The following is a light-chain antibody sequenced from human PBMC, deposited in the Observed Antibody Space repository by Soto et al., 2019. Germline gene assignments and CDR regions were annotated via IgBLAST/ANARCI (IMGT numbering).Light chain of an antibody. CDR1: QYIHNR. Sequence: EIVLTQSPATLSSFPGDRVTLSCRARQYIHNRLAWYQHRPGQAPRLLIYQTSLGAAGIPARFSASGSGTDFTLTISDVRPEDFAFDYCHQRQSWPRTCGQGTKVDI. V-gene: IGKV3-11*01. CDR3: HQRQSWPRT. CDR2: QTS. J-gene: IGKJ1*01.